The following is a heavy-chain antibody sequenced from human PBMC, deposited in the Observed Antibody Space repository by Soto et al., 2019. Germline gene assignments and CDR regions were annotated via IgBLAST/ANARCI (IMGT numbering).Heavy chain of an antibody. D-gene: IGHD1-1*01. V-gene: IGHV1-69*01. CDR3: AREGGRAGTSRQAYFDY. CDR2: IIPIFGTA. CDR1: GGTFSSYA. J-gene: IGHJ4*02. Sequence: QVQLVQSGAEVKKPGSSVKVSCKASGGTFSSYAISWVRQAPGQGLEWMGGIIPIFGTANYAQKFQGRVTITADESTSTAYMELSSLRSEDTAVYYGAREGGRAGTSRQAYFDYWGQGTLVTVSS.